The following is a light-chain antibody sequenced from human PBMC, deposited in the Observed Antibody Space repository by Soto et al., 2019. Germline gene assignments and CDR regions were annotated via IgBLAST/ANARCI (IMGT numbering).Light chain of an antibody. CDR2: GAS. CDR1: LSISRY. CDR3: QQTFNSPIT. Sequence: DNELTQAASSLSESVGEGVSVTCRASLSISRYLHWYHQQPGKGPKVLIYGASSLQSGVSSRFSGSGSGTDFTLTISSVRPEELGIFYCQQTFNSPITFGQGTLREI. V-gene: IGKV1-39*01. J-gene: IGKJ5*01.